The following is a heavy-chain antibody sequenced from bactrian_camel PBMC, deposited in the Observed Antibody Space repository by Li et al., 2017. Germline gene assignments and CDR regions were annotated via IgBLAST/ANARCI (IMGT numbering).Heavy chain of an antibody. J-gene: IGHJ6*01. CDR2: IDSDGDT. CDR1: EATWRC. V-gene: IGHV3S53*01. CDR3: VRDYKSGDYRDDFGY. D-gene: IGHD4*01. Sequence: QVQLVESGGGSVRAGGSLRLSCKASEATWRCMGWFRQAPGKAREGIAVIDSDGDTAYAESMKDRFTTSVDNAKNMVYLHMTSLKPEDTGVYYCVRDYKSGDYRDDFGYWGQGTQVTVS.